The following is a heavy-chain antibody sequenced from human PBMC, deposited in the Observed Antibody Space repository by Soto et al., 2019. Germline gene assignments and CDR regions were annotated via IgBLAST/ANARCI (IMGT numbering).Heavy chain of an antibody. V-gene: IGHV1-18*04. CDR1: GYTFSKYD. D-gene: IGHD3-3*01. Sequence: GAEMKRPGASVKVSCKASGYTFSKYDVSWVRQAPGQGLEWLGLISPNSGRASYSEKFQGRVTMSTDTPTTTAYLELRSLRSDDTAVYYCVRQYFDFWTDYPDFDYWGQGTLVTVSS. J-gene: IGHJ4*02. CDR3: VRQYFDFWTDYPDFDY. CDR2: ISPNSGRA.